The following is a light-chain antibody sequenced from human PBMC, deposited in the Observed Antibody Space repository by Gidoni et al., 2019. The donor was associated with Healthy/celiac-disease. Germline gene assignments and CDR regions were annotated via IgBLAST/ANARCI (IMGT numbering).Light chain of an antibody. Sequence: DIRMTQYPSSLSASVGDRVTMSCRSSQTISTYLHWYQQKPGAPPQLLIHAASTLQSGVPSRFSGSGSGTDFTLTISNLQLEDFATYFCQQSLTTPLTFGGGTKVEMK. CDR1: QTISTY. V-gene: IGKV1-39*01. CDR2: AAS. CDR3: QQSLTTPLT. J-gene: IGKJ4*01.